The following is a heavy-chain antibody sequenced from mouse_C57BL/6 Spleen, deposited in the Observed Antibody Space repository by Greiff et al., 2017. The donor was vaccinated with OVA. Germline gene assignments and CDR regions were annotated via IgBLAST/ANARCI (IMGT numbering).Heavy chain of an antibody. J-gene: IGHJ2*01. CDR2: INPNNGGT. V-gene: IGHV1-26*01. Sequence: EVQLQQSGPELVKPGASVKISCKASGYTFTDYYMNWVKQSHGKSLEWIGDINPNNGGTSYNQKFKGKATLTVDKSSSPAYMELRSLTSEDSAVYYCESDYGNYLRFFDYWGQGTTRTVSS. CDR3: ESDYGNYLRFFDY. D-gene: IGHD2-1*01. CDR1: GYTFTDYY.